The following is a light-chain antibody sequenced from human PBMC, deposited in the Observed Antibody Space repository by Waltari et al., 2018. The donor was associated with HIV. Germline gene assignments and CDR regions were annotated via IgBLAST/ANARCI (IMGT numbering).Light chain of an antibody. Sequence: QPVLTQPPSASGSLGASVKLTCTLSSGHSSNAIAWHQQQPEKGPRFLMKVNSDGSHNRGAGIPDRFSGSTYGAEKYLTISSLQSEDGADYYFQTWGTGIAVFGGGTKLTVL. CDR3: QTWGTGIAV. J-gene: IGLJ3*02. CDR2: VNSDGSH. V-gene: IGLV4-69*01. CDR1: SGHSSNA.